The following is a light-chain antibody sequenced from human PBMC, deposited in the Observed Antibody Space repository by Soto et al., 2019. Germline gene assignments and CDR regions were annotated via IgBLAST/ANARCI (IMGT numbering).Light chain of an antibody. Sequence: DIQMTQSPSTLSASVGDRVTITCRARQSISNWLAWYQQKPGKSPKLLIYDASSLESGVPSRFSGSGSGTELTLTINSLQPDDFARYYCHQYKSHSPTFGQGTRVEIK. J-gene: IGKJ1*01. V-gene: IGKV1-5*01. CDR2: DAS. CDR1: QSISNW. CDR3: HQYKSHSPT.